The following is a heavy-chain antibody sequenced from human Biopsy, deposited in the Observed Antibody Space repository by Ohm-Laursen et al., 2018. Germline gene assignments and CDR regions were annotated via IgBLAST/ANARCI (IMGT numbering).Heavy chain of an antibody. CDR3: ARDSRGGHLNTTLITGKNLDS. J-gene: IGHJ4*02. V-gene: IGHV4-39*07. Sequence: GTLSLTCSVSDGSINSNDYYWGWIRQAPGKGLEWLGSVHFRGATYYNPPLTSRVTISVDTSKNQFSLKLNSVTAADTAVYFCARDSRGGHLNTTLITGKNLDSWGQGILVTVST. CDR1: DGSINSNDYY. D-gene: IGHD3-16*01. CDR2: VHFRGAT.